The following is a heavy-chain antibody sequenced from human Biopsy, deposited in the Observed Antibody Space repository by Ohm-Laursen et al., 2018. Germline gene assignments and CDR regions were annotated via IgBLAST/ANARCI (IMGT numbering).Heavy chain of an antibody. CDR3: ARHALDDFWSGAHYYFDY. J-gene: IGHJ4*02. CDR1: GDSIATFNYY. D-gene: IGHD3-3*01. CDR2: VYYSGST. V-gene: IGHV4-39*01. Sequence: SETLSLTCSVSGDSIATFNYYWGWLRHPPGKGLEWIGHVYYSGSTFYNSSLESRVTVSVDTSKNQFHLRLTSMSASDTAVYYCARHALDDFWSGAHYYFDYWGLGTLVTVSS.